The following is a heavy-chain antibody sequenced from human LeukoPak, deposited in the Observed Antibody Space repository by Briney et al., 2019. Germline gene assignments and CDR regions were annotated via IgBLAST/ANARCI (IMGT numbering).Heavy chain of an antibody. CDR1: GYTFTSYG. D-gene: IGHD3-10*01. CDR3: ARDNHYYGSGSYRY. V-gene: IGHV1-18*01. CDR2: ISAYNGNT. J-gene: IGHJ4*02. Sequence: GASVKVSCKASGYTFTSYGISWVRQAPGQGLEWMGWISAYNGNTNYAQELQGRVTMTTDTSTSTAYMELRSLRSDDTAVYYCARDNHYYGSGSYRYWGQGTLVTVSS.